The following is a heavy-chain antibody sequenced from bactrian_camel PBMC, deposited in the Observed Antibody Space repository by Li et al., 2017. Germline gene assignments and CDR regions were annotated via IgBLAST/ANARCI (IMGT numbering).Heavy chain of an antibody. V-gene: IGHV3S63*01. CDR2: IDSRGIT. Sequence: HVQLVESGGGSVLAGGSVRLSCAVSGYTYAQYCMGWFRQISGKEREGLATIDSRGITAYAGSVKGRFTISRDSAKNTVYLQTNNLQPEDTATYYCAEGRGSRGEHCYSFNYWGQGTQVTVS. D-gene: IGHD6*01. CDR3: AEGRGSRGEHCYSFNY. J-gene: IGHJ4*01. CDR1: GYTYAQYC.